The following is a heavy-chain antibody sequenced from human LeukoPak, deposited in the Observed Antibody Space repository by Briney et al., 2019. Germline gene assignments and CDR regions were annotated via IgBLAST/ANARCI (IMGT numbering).Heavy chain of an antibody. CDR3: AKSLSSSSPPDY. Sequence: GRSLRLSCAASGFTFSDYAMYWVRQAPGKGLEWVAVISYDISNTHYPDSVKGRFTISRDNSKNTLYLQMNSLRAEDTAVYYCAKSLSSSSPPDYWGQGTLVTVSS. V-gene: IGHV3-30-3*02. CDR1: GFTFSDYA. CDR2: ISYDISNT. D-gene: IGHD6-6*01. J-gene: IGHJ4*02.